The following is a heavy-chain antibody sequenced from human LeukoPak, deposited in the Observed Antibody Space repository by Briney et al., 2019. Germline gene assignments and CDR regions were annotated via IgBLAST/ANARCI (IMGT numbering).Heavy chain of an antibody. CDR1: GFNFSAYS. CDR3: ARQTLWFGELSPRDAFDI. CDR2: ISSSSSHI. J-gene: IGHJ3*02. V-gene: IGHV3-21*01. D-gene: IGHD3-10*01. Sequence: GGSLKLSCAASGFNFSAYSMNWVRQAPGKGLEWVSYISSSSSHIYYADSLKGRFTISRDNAKNSLYLQVNSLRAEDTALYYCARQTLWFGELSPRDAFDIWGQGTMVIVSS.